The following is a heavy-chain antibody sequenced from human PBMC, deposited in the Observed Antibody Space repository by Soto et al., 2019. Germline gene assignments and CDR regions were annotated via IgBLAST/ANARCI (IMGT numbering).Heavy chain of an antibody. CDR1: GYTLTELS. J-gene: IGHJ1*01. D-gene: IGHD3-10*01. CDR2: FDPEDGET. CDR3: ATGRRRGEPLLWTKYFQQ. V-gene: IGHV1-24*01. Sequence: GASVKVSCKVSGYTLTELSMHWVRQAPGKGLEWMGGFDPEDGETIYAQKFQGRVTMTEDTSTDTAYMELSSLRSEDTAVYYCATGRRRGEPLLWTKYFQQWGQGTLVTVSS.